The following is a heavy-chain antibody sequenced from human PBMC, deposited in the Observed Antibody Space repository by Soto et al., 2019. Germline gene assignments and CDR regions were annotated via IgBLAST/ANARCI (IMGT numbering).Heavy chain of an antibody. Sequence: HPGGSLRLSCAASGFTFSSYAMSWVRQAPGKGLEWVSAISGSGGSTYYADSVKGRFTISRDNSKNTLYLQMNSLRAEDTAVYYCAKGARSYYYYGMDVWGQGTTVTVSS. J-gene: IGHJ6*02. CDR2: ISGSGGST. V-gene: IGHV3-23*01. CDR1: GFTFSSYA. CDR3: AKGARSYYYYGMDV. D-gene: IGHD3-16*01.